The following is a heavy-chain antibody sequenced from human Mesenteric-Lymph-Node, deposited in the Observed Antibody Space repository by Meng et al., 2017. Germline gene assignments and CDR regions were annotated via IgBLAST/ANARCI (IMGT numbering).Heavy chain of an antibody. CDR3: ASDRAFPY. J-gene: IGHJ4*02. CDR1: RFTFSTYA. CDR2: ISGSGDRT. Sequence: GESLKISCTASRFTFSTYAMVWVRQAPGKGLESISSISGSGDRTYYADSVKGRFTISRDNSKNTLYLQMDSLRAEDTAMYYCASDRAFPYWGQGRLVTVSS. D-gene: IGHD2-21*01. V-gene: IGHV3-23*01.